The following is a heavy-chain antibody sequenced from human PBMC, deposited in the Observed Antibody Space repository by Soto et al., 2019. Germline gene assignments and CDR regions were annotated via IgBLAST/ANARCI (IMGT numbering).Heavy chain of an antibody. CDR3: ARDPRMVRGVMNGYYYYYMDV. Sequence: EVQLVESGGGLVQPGGSLRLSCAASGFTVSSNYMSWVRQAPGKGLEWVSVIYSGGSTYYADSVKGRFTISRDNSKNTLYLQMNSLRAEDTAVYYCARDPRMVRGVMNGYYYYYMDVWGKGTTVTVSS. CDR2: IYSGGST. J-gene: IGHJ6*03. V-gene: IGHV3-66*01. D-gene: IGHD3-10*01. CDR1: GFTVSSNY.